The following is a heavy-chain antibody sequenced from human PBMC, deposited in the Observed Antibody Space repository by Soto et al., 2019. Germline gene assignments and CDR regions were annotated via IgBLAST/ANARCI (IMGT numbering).Heavy chain of an antibody. Sequence: ASVKVSCKASGGTFSNSAITWVRQAPGQGLGWMGTIIPLFGTANYAQKLQGRVTITADESKNTVYLQMNSLKAEDTAVYYCAIDPFSGDIVGTTNWGQGTPVTVSS. CDR2: IIPLFGTA. CDR3: AIDPFSGDIVGTTN. D-gene: IGHD1-26*01. CDR1: GGTFSNSA. J-gene: IGHJ4*02. V-gene: IGHV1-69*13.